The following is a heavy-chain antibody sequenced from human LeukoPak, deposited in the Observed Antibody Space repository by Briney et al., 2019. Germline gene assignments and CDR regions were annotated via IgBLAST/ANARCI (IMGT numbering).Heavy chain of an antibody. J-gene: IGHJ6*02. CDR2: VSGSGGST. CDR3: AKVVVPAAMASTLDYYYGMDV. CDR1: GFTFSSYA. Sequence: GGSLRLSCAASGFTFSSYAMSWVRQAPGKGLKWVSTVSGSGGSTYYADSVKGRFTISRDNSKNTLFLQMNRLRAEDTAVYYCAKVVVPAAMASTLDYYYGMDVWGQGTTFTVSS. D-gene: IGHD2-2*01. V-gene: IGHV3-23*01.